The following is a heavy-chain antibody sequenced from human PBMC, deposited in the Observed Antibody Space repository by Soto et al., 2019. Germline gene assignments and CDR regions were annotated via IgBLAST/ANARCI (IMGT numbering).Heavy chain of an antibody. CDR2: IRSKAYGGTT. D-gene: IGHD3-3*01. CDR1: GFTFGDYA. CDR3: TRGKGGYYDFWSGYFPEDY. Sequence: LRLSCTASGFTFGDYAMSWFRQAPGKGLEWVGFIRSKAYGGTTEYATSVKGRFTISRDDSKSIAYLQMNSLKTEDTAVYYCTRGKGGYYDFWSGYFPEDYWGHGTLVTVSS. V-gene: IGHV3-49*03. J-gene: IGHJ4*01.